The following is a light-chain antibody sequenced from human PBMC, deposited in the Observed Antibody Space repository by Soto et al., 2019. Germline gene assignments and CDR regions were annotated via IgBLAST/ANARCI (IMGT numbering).Light chain of an antibody. Sequence: EIVLTQSPGTLSVSPGERATLSCRASQSVSSSHLAWYQQKPGQAPRLLIYGASSRATGIPDRFSGSGSGTDFTLTISRLEPEDFAVYVCQQYGSSPPRFGGGTKVDIK. CDR3: QQYGSSPPR. V-gene: IGKV3-20*01. CDR2: GAS. J-gene: IGKJ4*02. CDR1: QSVSSSH.